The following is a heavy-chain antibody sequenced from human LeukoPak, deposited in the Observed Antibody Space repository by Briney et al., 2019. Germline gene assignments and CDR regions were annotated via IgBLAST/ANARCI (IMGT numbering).Heavy chain of an antibody. CDR3: ITSYGDYYFDY. V-gene: IGHV3-73*01. J-gene: IGHJ4*02. Sequence: PGWSLRLSCAASGFTLSGSVMHWVRQASGKGLEWVGRIRSKANSYATAYAASVKGRFTISRDDSRNTAFLQMNSLKTEDTAVYYCITSYGDYYFDYWGQGTLVTVSS. CDR2: IRSKANSYAT. D-gene: IGHD4-17*01. CDR1: GFTLSGSV.